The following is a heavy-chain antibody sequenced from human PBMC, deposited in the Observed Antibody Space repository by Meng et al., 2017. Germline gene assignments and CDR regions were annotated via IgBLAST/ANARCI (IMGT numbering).Heavy chain of an antibody. Sequence: GGSLRLSCAASGFTFDDYGMSWVRQAPGKGLEWVSGINWNGGSTGYVDSVKGRFTISRDNAKNSLYLQMNSLRAEDTALYYCARGLGYSSSWPTFDYWGQGTLVTVSS. V-gene: IGHV3-20*04. J-gene: IGHJ4*02. CDR1: GFTFDDYG. D-gene: IGHD6-13*01. CDR3: ARGLGYSSSWPTFDY. CDR2: INWNGGST.